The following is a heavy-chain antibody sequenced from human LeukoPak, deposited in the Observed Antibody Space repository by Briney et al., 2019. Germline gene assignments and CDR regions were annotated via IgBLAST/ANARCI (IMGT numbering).Heavy chain of an antibody. D-gene: IGHD3-3*01. V-gene: IGHV3-48*01. Sequence: GGSLRLSCAASGFTFSTHRMNWVRQAPGKGLEWVADISGSSDDLHYADSVTGRFTISRDNAKDSVYLQMNSLRVEDTAVYYCASPSSDFWSGYYVYWGQGTLVTVSS. CDR2: ISGSSDDL. CDR1: GFTFSTHR. J-gene: IGHJ4*02. CDR3: ASPSSDFWSGYYVY.